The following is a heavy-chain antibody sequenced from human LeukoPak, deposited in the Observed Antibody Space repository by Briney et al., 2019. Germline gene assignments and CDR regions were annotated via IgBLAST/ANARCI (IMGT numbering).Heavy chain of an antibody. CDR2: IYYSGST. CDR1: GGSISSGGYY. CDR3: ARGLEYSSGRFRSRHFDY. Sequence: SETLSLTCTVSGGSISSGGYYWSWIRQHPGKGLEWIGYIYYSGSTYYNPSLKSRVTISVDTSKNQFSLKLSYVTAADTAVYYCARGLEYSSGRFRSRHFDYWGQGTLVTVSP. V-gene: IGHV4-31*03. D-gene: IGHD6-19*01. J-gene: IGHJ4*02.